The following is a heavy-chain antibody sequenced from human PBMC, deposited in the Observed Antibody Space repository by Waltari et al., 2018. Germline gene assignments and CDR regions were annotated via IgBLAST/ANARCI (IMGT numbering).Heavy chain of an antibody. CDR2: INHSGST. CDR1: GYSLSSCYY. J-gene: IGHJ2*01. CDR3: ARQLSSTSSLYWYFDL. V-gene: IGHV4-38-2*01. Sequence: QVQLQESGPGLVRPSETLSLTCAVSGYSLSSCYYWGWIRPPPGKGLDWIGSINHSGSTYYNPSLKSRVTISVDTSKNRCALKLTSVTAADTAVYYCARQLSSTSSLYWYFDLWGRGTLVTVSS. D-gene: IGHD6-6*01.